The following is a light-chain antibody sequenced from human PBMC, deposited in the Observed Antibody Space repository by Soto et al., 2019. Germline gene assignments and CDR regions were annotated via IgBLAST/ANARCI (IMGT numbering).Light chain of an antibody. V-gene: IGKV3-15*01. CDR3: QQYNWWPWT. Sequence: EIVMTHSPVTLSASPGEIATLSCRASQSVDNNVAWYQQKPGQAPRLLIVGSFARATGIPARFSGSGSGSEFTLTISGLQSEDFAVYYCQQYNWWPWTFGQGTKVDIK. CDR1: QSVDNN. J-gene: IGKJ1*01. CDR2: GSF.